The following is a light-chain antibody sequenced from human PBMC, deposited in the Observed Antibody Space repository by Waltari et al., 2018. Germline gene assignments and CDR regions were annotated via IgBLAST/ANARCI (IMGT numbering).Light chain of an antibody. CDR3: CSYAGGSTPWV. J-gene: IGLJ3*02. CDR1: SSDVGSYNL. CDR2: EVN. Sequence: QSALTQPASVSGSPGQSITISCTGTSSDVGSYNLFSWYQQYPGKAPKLMIYEVNTRPLGDSHRFFGSKSGKPASLTISGLRAEDEAAYYCCSYAGGSTPWVFGGGTKLTVL. V-gene: IGLV2-23*02.